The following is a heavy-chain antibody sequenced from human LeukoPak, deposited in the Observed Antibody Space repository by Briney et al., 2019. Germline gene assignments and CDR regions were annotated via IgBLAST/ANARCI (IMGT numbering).Heavy chain of an antibody. CDR3: AKGVYSVFPDSRVLDY. CDR2: INQDGSGK. J-gene: IGHJ4*02. V-gene: IGHV3-7*03. D-gene: IGHD5/OR15-5a*01. CDR1: GFTFSSYW. Sequence: PGGSLRLSCAASGFTFSSYWMSWVRQAPGKGLEWVANINQDGSGKYYVDSVKGRFTISRDNAKNSLYLQMNSLRAEDTAVYYCAKGVYSVFPDSRVLDYWGQGTLVTVSS.